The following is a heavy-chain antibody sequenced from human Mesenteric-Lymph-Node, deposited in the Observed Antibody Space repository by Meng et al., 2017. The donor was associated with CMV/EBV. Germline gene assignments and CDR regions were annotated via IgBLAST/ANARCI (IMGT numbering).Heavy chain of an antibody. J-gene: IGHJ6*02. CDR2: INPSGGST. V-gene: IGHV1-46*01. Sequence: ASVKVSCKASGYRFTTYYIHWVRQAPGQGLEWMGIINPSGGSTSYAQKFQGRVTMTRDTSTSTVYMELSSLRSEDTAVYYCARDLHRPYREWLSQEYYYYGMDVWGQGTTVTVSS. CDR1: GYRFTTYY. D-gene: IGHD3-3*01. CDR3: ARDLHRPYREWLSQEYYYYGMDV.